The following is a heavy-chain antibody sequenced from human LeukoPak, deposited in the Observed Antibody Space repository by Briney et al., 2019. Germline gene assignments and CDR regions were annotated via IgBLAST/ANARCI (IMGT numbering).Heavy chain of an antibody. CDR3: AIFQMARIWWSGWFFDL. Sequence: SETLSLTCAVYGVSLSGYYWRWIRQPPGKGLEWIGEINHSGSTNYNPSLKSRVTISVDTSKNQFSLKLRSVTAADTAVCYCAIFQMARIWWSGWFFDLWGRGTLVTVSS. D-gene: IGHD5-24*01. CDR2: INHSGST. CDR1: GVSLSGYY. V-gene: IGHV4-34*01. J-gene: IGHJ2*01.